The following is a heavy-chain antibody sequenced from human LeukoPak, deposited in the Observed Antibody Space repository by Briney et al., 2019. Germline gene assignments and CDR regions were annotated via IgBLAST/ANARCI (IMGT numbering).Heavy chain of an antibody. Sequence: SETLSLTCTASGGSISSSSYYWGWIRQPPGKGLEWIGSIYYSGSTYYNPSLKSRVTISVDTSKNQFSLKLSSVTAADTAVYYCAGHSFNYDILGWGQGTLVTVSS. CDR3: AGHSFNYDILG. CDR2: IYYSGST. D-gene: IGHD3-9*01. CDR1: GGSISSSSYY. J-gene: IGHJ4*02. V-gene: IGHV4-39*01.